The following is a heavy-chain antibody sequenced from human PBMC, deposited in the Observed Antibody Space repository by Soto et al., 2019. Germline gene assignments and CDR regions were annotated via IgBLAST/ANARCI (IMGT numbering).Heavy chain of an antibody. J-gene: IGHJ4*02. V-gene: IGHV1-2*02. Sequence: QVQLVQSGAEVKKPGASVKVSCKASGYTFTGYYMHWVRQAPGQGLEWMGWRNPNSGGTDYAQKFEGRVTMTRDTSISTAYMELSRLRSEDTAVYYCARLNPSLVHFDYWGKGTLVTVSS. D-gene: IGHD3-9*01. CDR3: ARLNPSLVHFDY. CDR2: RNPNSGGT. CDR1: GYTFTGYY.